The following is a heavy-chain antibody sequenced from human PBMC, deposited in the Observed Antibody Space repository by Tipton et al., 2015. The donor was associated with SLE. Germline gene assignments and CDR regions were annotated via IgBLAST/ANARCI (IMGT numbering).Heavy chain of an antibody. J-gene: IGHJ4*02. V-gene: IGHV3-30-3*02. CDR3: AKPAYYDSSGYD. D-gene: IGHD3-22*01. Sequence: AKSVKGRFSISRDNSKNTLYLQMSSLRAEDTAVYYCAKPAYYDSSGYDWGQGTLVTVSS.